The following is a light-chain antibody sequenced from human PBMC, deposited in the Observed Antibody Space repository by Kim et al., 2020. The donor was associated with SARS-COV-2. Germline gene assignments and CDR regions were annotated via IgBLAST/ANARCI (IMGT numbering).Light chain of an antibody. CDR2: SAF. V-gene: IGKV3-15*01. CDR3: QQYDNWPWT. CDR1: QSVSAN. Sequence: VAPGERATPSCRASQSVSANLAWYQQKPGQAPRLLISSAFTRATGIPARFSGSGSGTEFTLTISSLQSGDFAVYYCQQYDNWPWTFGQGTKVDIK. J-gene: IGKJ1*01.